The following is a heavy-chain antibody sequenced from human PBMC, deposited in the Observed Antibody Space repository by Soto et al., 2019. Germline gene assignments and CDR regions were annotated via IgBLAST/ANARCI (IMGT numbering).Heavy chain of an antibody. CDR3: AKGITTLTPYTD. CDR1: KFTFSNYV. D-gene: IGHD4-17*01. CDR2: ISGSGGAT. V-gene: IGHV3-23*01. Sequence: GGSLRLSCAASKFTFSNYVMSWVRQAPGKGLEWVSGISGSGGATYYADSVKGRFTISRDNSKNTLYLQMNSLRADDTAVYYCAKGITTLTPYTDWGQGTLVTVSS. J-gene: IGHJ4*02.